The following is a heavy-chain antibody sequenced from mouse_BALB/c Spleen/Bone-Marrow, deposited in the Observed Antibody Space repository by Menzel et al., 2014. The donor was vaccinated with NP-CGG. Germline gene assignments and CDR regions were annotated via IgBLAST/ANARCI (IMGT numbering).Heavy chain of an antibody. CDR3: AMITTGAWFAY. CDR2: IDPANGNT. CDR1: GFNIKDTY. V-gene: IGHV14-3*02. J-gene: IGHJ3*01. Sequence: VQLQQSGAELVKPGASVKLPCTASGFNIKDTYMHWVKQRPEQGLEWIGRIDPANGNTKYDPKFQGKATITADTSSNTAYLQLSSLTSEDTAVYYCAMITTGAWFAYWGQGTLVTVSA. D-gene: IGHD2-4*01.